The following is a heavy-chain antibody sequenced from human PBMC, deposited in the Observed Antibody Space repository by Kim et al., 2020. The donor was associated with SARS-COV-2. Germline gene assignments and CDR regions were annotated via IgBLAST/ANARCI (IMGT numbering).Heavy chain of an antibody. J-gene: IGHJ6*02. Sequence: SVKGRFTISRDNSKNTVYLQMNSLRAADTAVYYCARDRDGYSYGSSGMDVWGQGTTVTVSS. CDR3: ARDRDGYSYGSSGMDV. V-gene: IGHV3-30*07. D-gene: IGHD5-18*01.